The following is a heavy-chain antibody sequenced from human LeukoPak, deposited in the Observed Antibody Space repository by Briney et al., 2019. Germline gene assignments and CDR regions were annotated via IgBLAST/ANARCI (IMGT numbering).Heavy chain of an antibody. D-gene: IGHD3-22*01. J-gene: IGHJ3*02. CDR2: IKQDGSEK. CDR1: GFTFSSYW. Sequence: PGGSLRLSCAASGFTFSSYWMSWVRQAPGKGLEWVANIKQDGSEKYYVDSVKGRFTISRDNAKNSLYLQMNSLRAEDTAVYYCARSSGYRSPGAFDIWGQGTMVTVSS. V-gene: IGHV3-7*01. CDR3: ARSSGYRSPGAFDI.